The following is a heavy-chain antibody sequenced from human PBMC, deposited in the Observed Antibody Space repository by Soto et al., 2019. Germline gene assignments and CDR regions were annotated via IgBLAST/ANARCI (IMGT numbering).Heavy chain of an antibody. CDR2: IYHSGST. D-gene: IGHD4-4*01. V-gene: IGHV4-4*02. CDR1: GGSISSSNW. Sequence: SETLSLTCAVSGGSISSSNWWSWVRQPPGKGLEWIGEIYHSGSTNYNPSLKSRVTISVDKSENQFSLKLSSVTAADTAVYYCARAMTTVTLRFDPWGQGTLVTVSS. J-gene: IGHJ5*02. CDR3: ARAMTTVTLRFDP.